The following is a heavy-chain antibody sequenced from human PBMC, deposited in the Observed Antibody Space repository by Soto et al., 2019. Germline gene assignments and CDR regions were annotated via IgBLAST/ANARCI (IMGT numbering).Heavy chain of an antibody. J-gene: IGHJ3*02. CDR3: AREVSGGTDAFDI. D-gene: IGHD1-1*01. CDR1: GGTFSSYT. CDR2: IIPIPGIA. V-gene: IGHV1-69*04. Sequence: SVKVSCKASGGTFSSYTISWVRQAPGQGLEWMGRIIPIPGIANYAQKFQGRVTITADKSTSTAYMELSSLRSEDTAVYYCAREVSGGTDAFDIWGQGTMVTVSS.